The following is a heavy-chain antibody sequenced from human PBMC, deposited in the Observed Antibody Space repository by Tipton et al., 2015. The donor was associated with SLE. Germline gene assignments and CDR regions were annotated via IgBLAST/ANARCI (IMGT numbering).Heavy chain of an antibody. J-gene: IGHJ5*02. D-gene: IGHD6-6*01. CDR2: IHYTGST. CDR3: SRGGASSKWLDP. CDR1: DASISGHY. Sequence: TLSLTCTVSDASISGHYWSWVRQPPGKGLSWIGYIHYTGSTFYHPSLKSRVTMSVDTPKNQFSLRLTSVTAADTAIYYCSRGGASSKWLDPWGQGTLVTVSS. V-gene: IGHV4-59*11.